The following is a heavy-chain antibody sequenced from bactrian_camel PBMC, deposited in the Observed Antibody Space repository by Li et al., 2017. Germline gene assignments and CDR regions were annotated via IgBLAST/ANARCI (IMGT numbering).Heavy chain of an antibody. D-gene: IGHD1*01. Sequence: HVQLVESGGGLVQPGGSLRLSCAASGFTFSTYYMSWVRQAPGKGLEWVSSIYTGGGSTYYADSVKGRFTISKDNAKNTVYLQMNSLESEDTALYYCATEPEAGYAGAYVYWGQGTQVTVS. CDR2: IYTGGGST. J-gene: IGHJ4*01. V-gene: IGHV3-2*01. CDR1: GFTFSTYY. CDR3: ATEPEAGYAGAYVY.